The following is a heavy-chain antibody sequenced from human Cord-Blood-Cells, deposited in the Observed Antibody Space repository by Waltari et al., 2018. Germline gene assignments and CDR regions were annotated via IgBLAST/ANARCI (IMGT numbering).Heavy chain of an antibody. D-gene: IGHD1-26*01. CDR3: AKDMSGSYFDY. Sequence: VQLQQWGAGLLKPSETLSLTCAVDGGSFSGDYWIWIRQPPGKGLEWVALISGDGGRTYYADSVKGRFTISRDNSKNSLYLQMNSLRTEDTALYYCAKDMSGSYFDYWGQGTLVTVSS. J-gene: IGHJ4*02. CDR2: ISGDGGRT. CDR1: GGSFSGDY. V-gene: IGHV3-43*02.